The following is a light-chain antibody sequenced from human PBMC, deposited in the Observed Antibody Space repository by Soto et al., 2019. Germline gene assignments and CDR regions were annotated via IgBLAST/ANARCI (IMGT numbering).Light chain of an antibody. J-gene: IGKJ1*01. CDR2: GVS. CDR1: QSVGDTF. CDR3: GLFVSSPPRT. V-gene: IGKV3-20*01. Sequence: EIVLTQSPGTLSLSPGEKATLSCRASQSVGDTFLSWYQQKPGLAPRLLIYGVSNRATGIPDRFSGSGSGTDFILTISRLEPEDFALYYCGLFVSSPPRTFGQGTKVEIK.